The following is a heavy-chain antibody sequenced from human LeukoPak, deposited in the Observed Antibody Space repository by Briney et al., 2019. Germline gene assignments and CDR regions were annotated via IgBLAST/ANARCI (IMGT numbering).Heavy chain of an antibody. D-gene: IGHD3-16*01. V-gene: IGHV4-4*07. CDR3: MKDGPSWGLL. CDR2: IYTSGST. CDR1: GGSISSYY. Sequence: SETLSLTCTVSGGSISSYYWSWIRQPAGKGLEWIGRIYTSGSTNYNPSLKSRVTMSVDTSKNQLSLEMTSVTAADTAVYYCMKDGPSWGLLWGLGTLVTVSS. J-gene: IGHJ4*02.